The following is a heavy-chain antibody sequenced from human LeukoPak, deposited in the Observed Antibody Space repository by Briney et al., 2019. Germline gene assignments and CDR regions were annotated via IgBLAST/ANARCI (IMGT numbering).Heavy chain of an antibody. J-gene: IGHJ3*02. CDR1: GGSISSSSYY. D-gene: IGHD4-17*01. Sequence: PSETLSPTCTVSGGSISSSSYYWGWIRQPPGTGLEWIGSIYYSGSTYYNPSLKSRVTISVDTSKNQFSLKLSSVTAADTAVYYCARLLWYGDYSEPAFDIWGQGTMVTVSA. V-gene: IGHV4-39*01. CDR2: IYYSGST. CDR3: ARLLWYGDYSEPAFDI.